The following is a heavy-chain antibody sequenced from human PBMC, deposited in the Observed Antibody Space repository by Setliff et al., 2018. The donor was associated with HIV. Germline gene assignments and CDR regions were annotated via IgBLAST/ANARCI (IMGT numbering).Heavy chain of an antibody. CDR3: ARVAGIPWFDP. CDR2: VDHSGSA. Sequence: PSETLSLTCAVYGGSFLVYSWTWIRQSPIKGLEWIGEVDHSGSATYNPSLKSRVAISMDTSKKQFSLGLKSVTAADTAVYYCARVAGIPWFDPWGQGTLVTVSS. CDR1: GGSFLVYS. D-gene: IGHD2-21*01. J-gene: IGHJ5*02. V-gene: IGHV4-34*01.